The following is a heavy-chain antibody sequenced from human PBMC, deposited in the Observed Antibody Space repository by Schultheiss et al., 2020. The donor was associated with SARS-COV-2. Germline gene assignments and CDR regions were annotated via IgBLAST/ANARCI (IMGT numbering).Heavy chain of an antibody. V-gene: IGHV5-51*01. D-gene: IGHD6-13*01. J-gene: IGHJ2*01. CDR2: IYPGDSDT. Sequence: GGSLRLSCKGSGYSFTSYWIGWVRQMPGKGLEWMGIIYPGDSDTRYSPSFQGHVTISADKSISTAYLQWSSLKASDTAMYYCARRQQQNWYFDLWGRGTLVTVSS. CDR3: ARRQQQNWYFDL. CDR1: GYSFTSYW.